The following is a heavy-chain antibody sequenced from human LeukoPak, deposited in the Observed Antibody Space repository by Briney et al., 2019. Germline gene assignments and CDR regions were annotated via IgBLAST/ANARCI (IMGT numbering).Heavy chain of an antibody. V-gene: IGHV3-33*06. D-gene: IGHD6-13*01. J-gene: IGHJ4*02. CDR2: IWHDGSVE. CDR1: GFMFSRLG. Sequence: GGSLRLSCAASGFMFSRLGMQWVRQAPGEGLEWVAMIWHDGSVEEYADSVKGRFTISRDNSQNTLYLQMNSLRDDDTAVYYCAKDSGLIAAAGNFGYWGQGTLVTVSS. CDR3: AKDSGLIAAAGNFGY.